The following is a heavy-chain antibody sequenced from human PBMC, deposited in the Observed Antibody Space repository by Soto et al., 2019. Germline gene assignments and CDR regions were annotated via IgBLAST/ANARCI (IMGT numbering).Heavy chain of an antibody. CDR2: TYYRSKWYN. V-gene: IGHV6-1*01. CDR3: ARARLSKVRGVTYYFDY. Sequence: PSQTLSLTCAISGDSVSSNSAAWNWIRQSPSRGLEWLGRTYYRSKWYNDYAVSVKSRITINPDTSKNQFSLQLNSVTPEDTAVYYCARARLSKVRGVTYYFDYWGQGTLVTVSS. J-gene: IGHJ4*02. CDR1: GDSVSSNSAA. D-gene: IGHD3-10*01.